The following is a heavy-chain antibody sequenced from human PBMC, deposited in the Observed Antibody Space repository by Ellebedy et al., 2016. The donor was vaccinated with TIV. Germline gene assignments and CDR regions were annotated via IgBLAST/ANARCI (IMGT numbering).Heavy chain of an antibody. V-gene: IGHV3-43D*03. CDR1: GFTFDDYA. CDR3: VKEYGYSYGGHFDY. CDR2: ISWDGNTT. D-gene: IGHD5-18*01. Sequence: GGSLRLSXAASGFTFDDYAMHWVRQAPGKGLEWVSLISWDGNTTYYADSVKGRFTISRDNSKNSLFLQMHSLRAKDTALYYCVKEYGYSYGGHFDYWGQGTLVTVSS. J-gene: IGHJ4*02.